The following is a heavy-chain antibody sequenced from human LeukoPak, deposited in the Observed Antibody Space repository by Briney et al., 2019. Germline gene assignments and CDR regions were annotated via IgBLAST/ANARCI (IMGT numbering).Heavy chain of an antibody. D-gene: IGHD4-17*01. CDR2: IYHSGST. CDR3: AYGPSAEYFQH. J-gene: IGHJ1*01. V-gene: IGHV4-30-2*01. Sequence: SATLSLTYAVSGGSISCGGYSWRWIRRPPGKGLEWIGYIYHSGSTSYNPFLKSRVTISVDRSTNQFSLKLSSVTAADTAVYYCAYGPSAEYFQHWGQGTLVTVSS. CDR1: GGSISCGGYS.